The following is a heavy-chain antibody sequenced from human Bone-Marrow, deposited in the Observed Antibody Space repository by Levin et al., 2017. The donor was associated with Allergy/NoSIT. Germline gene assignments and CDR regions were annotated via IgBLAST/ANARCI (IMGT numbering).Heavy chain of an antibody. V-gene: IGHV3-74*01. CDR3: ARASFYGLTLDDPRTNYWYFDL. CDR1: GFTFSSYW. D-gene: IGHD4-17*01. CDR2: INSDGSST. J-gene: IGHJ2*01. Sequence: GESLKISCAASGFTFSSYWMHWVRQAPGKGLVWVSRINSDGSSTSYADSVKGRFTISRDNAKNTLYLQMNSLRAEDTAVYYCARASFYGLTLDDPRTNYWYFDLWGRGTLVTVSS.